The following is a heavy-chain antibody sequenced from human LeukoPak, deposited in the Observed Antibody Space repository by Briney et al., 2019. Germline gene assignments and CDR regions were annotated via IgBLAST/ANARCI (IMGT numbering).Heavy chain of an antibody. Sequence: GGSLRLSCATSGFTFGDYSMPWVRQVPGKGLEWVSFISWDGVSKYYADSVKGRFTISRDRSKSSLSLQMNSLRTEDTALYYCAKDGMGSSGYYFFDYWGQGTLVTVSS. CDR1: GFTFGDYS. J-gene: IGHJ4*02. D-gene: IGHD3-22*01. V-gene: IGHV3-43*01. CDR3: AKDGMGSSGYYFFDY. CDR2: ISWDGVSK.